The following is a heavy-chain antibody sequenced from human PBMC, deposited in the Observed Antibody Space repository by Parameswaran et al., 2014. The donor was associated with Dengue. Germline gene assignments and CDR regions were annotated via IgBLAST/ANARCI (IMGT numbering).Heavy chain of an antibody. J-gene: IGHJ6*02. CDR3: ARVTTVTNYYYYGMDV. Sequence: WVRQAPGQGLEWMGRINPNSGGTNYAQKFQGRVTMTRDTSISTAYMELSRLRSDDTAVYYCARVTTVTNYYYYGMDVWGQGTTVTGLL. D-gene: IGHD4-17*01. CDR2: INPNSGGT. V-gene: IGHV1-2*06.